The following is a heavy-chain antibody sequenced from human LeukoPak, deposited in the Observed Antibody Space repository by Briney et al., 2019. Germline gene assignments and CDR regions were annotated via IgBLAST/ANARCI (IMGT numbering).Heavy chain of an antibody. D-gene: IGHD4-17*01. J-gene: IGHJ4*02. CDR3: ARDFDGDYYFDY. Sequence: PGGSLRLSCAASGFTFSSYEMNWVRQAPGKGLEWVSYISSSGSTIYYADSVKGRFTISRDNAKNPLYLQMNSLRAEDTAVYYCARDFDGDYYFDYWGQGTLVTVSS. CDR2: ISSSGSTI. V-gene: IGHV3-48*03. CDR1: GFTFSSYE.